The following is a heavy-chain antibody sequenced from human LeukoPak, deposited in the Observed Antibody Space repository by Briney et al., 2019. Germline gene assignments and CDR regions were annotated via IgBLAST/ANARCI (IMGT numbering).Heavy chain of an antibody. CDR2: LYSGGST. CDR1: GFTFSSYC. CDR3: AGCGSGSFIPSFDY. V-gene: IGHV3-66*01. D-gene: IGHD3-10*01. J-gene: IGHJ4*02. Sequence: GGSLRLSCAASGFTFSSYCMSWVRQAPGMGLEWVSVLYSGGSTHYSDSVKGRFTISRDNSKNTLFLQMNRLRAEDTAVYYSAGCGSGSFIPSFDYWGEGTLGTVSS.